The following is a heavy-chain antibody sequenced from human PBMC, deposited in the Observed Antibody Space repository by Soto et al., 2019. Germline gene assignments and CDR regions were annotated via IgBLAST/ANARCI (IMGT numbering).Heavy chain of an antibody. CDR1: GGTSSSYA. CDR2: IIPILDTK. V-gene: IGHV1-69*01. J-gene: IGHJ4*02. D-gene: IGHD4-4*01. Sequence: QVQVVQSGAEVKKPGSSVRVSCKASGGTSSSYAITWMRQAPGQGLEWMGGIIPILDTKDYAQKFQARVTFTADESTSTVYMELSSLTSEDTAVYYCASGGTTVNRRFDFWGQGTLVTVSS. CDR3: ASGGTTVNRRFDF.